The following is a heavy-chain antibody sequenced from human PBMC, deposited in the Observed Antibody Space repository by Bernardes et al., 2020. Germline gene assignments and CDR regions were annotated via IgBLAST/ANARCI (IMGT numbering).Heavy chain of an antibody. CDR3: ARKFGPFDY. V-gene: IGHV3-48*03. Sequence: GGSLRLSCAASGFTFSSYEMNWVRQAPGKGLEWVSYISSSGSTIYYADSVQGRFTITRDNAKNSLYLQMNSLRVEDTAVYYCARKFGPFDYWCQGTLVTVSS. J-gene: IGHJ4*02. CDR2: ISSSGSTI. D-gene: IGHD3-16*01. CDR1: GFTFSSYE.